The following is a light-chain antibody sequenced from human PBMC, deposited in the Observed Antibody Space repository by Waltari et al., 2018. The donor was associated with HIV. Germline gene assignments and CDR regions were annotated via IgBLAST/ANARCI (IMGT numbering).Light chain of an antibody. CDR2: EDN. CDR3: FSTDSNSDQRV. CDR1: ALPETH. V-gene: IGLV3-10*01. Sequence: SYELTQPPSVSVSPGQTATITCSGDALPETHVYWYQKKSGQAPVVVIFEDNKRPSGIPQRISGSKSGALASLTITWAQVDDEADYYCFSTDSNSDQRVFGGGTKLTVL. J-gene: IGLJ2*01.